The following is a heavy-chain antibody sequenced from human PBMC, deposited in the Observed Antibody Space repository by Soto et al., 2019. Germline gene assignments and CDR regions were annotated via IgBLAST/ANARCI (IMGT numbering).Heavy chain of an antibody. CDR2: IWYDGSNK. CDR1: GFTFSSYG. CDR3: ARDNEPDSIFMSDY. J-gene: IGHJ4*02. V-gene: IGHV3-33*01. D-gene: IGHD2-2*01. Sequence: QVQLVESGGGVVQPGRSLRLSCAASGFTFSSYGMHWVRQAPGKGLEWVAAIWYDGSNKYYADSVKGRCTISRDNSKNTLYLHMNRLRGEHTAVYYCARDNEPDSIFMSDYWGQGALVTVFS.